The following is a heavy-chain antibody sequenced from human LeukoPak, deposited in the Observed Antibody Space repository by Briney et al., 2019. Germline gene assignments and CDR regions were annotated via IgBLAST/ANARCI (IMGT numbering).Heavy chain of an antibody. CDR1: GYTFTSYY. CDR3: ARPSYILTGYSY. Sequence: GASVKVSCKASGYTFTSYYMHWVRQAPGQGLEWMGWISAYNGNTNYAQKLQGRVTMTTDTSTSTAYMELSRLRSDDTAVYYCARPSYILTGYSYWGQGTLVTVSS. CDR2: ISAYNGNT. V-gene: IGHV1-18*04. D-gene: IGHD3-9*01. J-gene: IGHJ4*02.